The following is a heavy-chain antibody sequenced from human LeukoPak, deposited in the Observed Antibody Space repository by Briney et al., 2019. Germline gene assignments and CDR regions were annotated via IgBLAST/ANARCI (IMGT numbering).Heavy chain of an antibody. CDR1: GFTFSSYG. CDR2: IWYDGSNK. D-gene: IGHD6-19*01. Sequence: GGSLRLSCAASGFTFSSYGMHWVRQAPGKGLEWVAVIWYDGSNKYYADSVKGRFIISRDNSKNTLYLQMNSLRAEDTAVYYCARGGWLPDYYYYYYMDVWGKGTTVTVSS. CDR3: ARGGWLPDYYYYYYMDV. J-gene: IGHJ6*03. V-gene: IGHV3-33*01.